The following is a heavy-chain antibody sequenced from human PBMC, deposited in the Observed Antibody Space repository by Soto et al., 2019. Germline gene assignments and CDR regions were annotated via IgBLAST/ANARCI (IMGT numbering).Heavy chain of an antibody. Sequence: PGDSLKISCKGSGYSFTSYWIVWVRQMPGRGLEWMGIIYPGDSDTRYSPSCQGQVTISADKSIGTAYLQWSSLKASDTAMYYCAIMGHYGGNWRGGYYYYYYGVDVWGQGTTVTVSS. D-gene: IGHD4-17*01. CDR3: AIMGHYGGNWRGGYYYYYYGVDV. J-gene: IGHJ6*02. CDR1: GYSFTSYW. CDR2: IYPGDSDT. V-gene: IGHV5-51*01.